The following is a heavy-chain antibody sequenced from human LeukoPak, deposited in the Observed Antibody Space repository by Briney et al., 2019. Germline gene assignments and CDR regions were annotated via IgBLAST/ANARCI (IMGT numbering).Heavy chain of an antibody. Sequence: SETLSLTCTVSGGSISSYYWSWIRQPAGEGLEWIGRIYTSGSTNYNPSLKSRATMSVDTSKNQFSLKLSSVTAADTAVYYCARDAIAVAGTTYNWFDPWGQGTLVTVSS. CDR3: ARDAIAVAGTTYNWFDP. D-gene: IGHD6-19*01. CDR1: GGSISSYY. J-gene: IGHJ5*02. CDR2: IYTSGST. V-gene: IGHV4-4*07.